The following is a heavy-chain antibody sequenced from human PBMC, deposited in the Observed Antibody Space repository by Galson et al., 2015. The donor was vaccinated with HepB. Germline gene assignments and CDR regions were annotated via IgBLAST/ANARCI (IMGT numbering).Heavy chain of an antibody. J-gene: IGHJ5*02. V-gene: IGHV4-31*03. CDR2: IYYSGST. CDR3: VKSAASREGWFDP. CDR1: GGSISSGDYY. D-gene: IGHD6-13*01. Sequence: TLSLTCTVSGGSISSGDYYWSWIRQHPGKGLEWIGYIYYSGSTYYNPSLKSRLTISVDTSKNQFSLRLSSVTAADTAVYYCVKSAASREGWFDPWGQGTLVTVSS.